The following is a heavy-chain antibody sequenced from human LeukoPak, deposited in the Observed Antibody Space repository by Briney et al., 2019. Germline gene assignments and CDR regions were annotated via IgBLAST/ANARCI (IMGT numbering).Heavy chain of an antibody. Sequence: GGSLRLSCAASGFTFSSYAMNWVRQAPGKGLEWVSTISGSGGSTYYADSVKGRFTISRDDAKNTVDLQMNSLRGEDTAVYYCVRGRGSYGWFDPWGQGTLVTVSS. CDR2: ISGSGGST. CDR3: VRGRGSYGWFDP. V-gene: IGHV3-23*01. J-gene: IGHJ5*02. D-gene: IGHD3-10*01. CDR1: GFTFSSYA.